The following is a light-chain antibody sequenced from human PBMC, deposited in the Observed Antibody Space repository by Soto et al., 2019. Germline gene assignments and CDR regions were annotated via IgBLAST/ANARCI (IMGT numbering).Light chain of an antibody. V-gene: IGKV1-39*01. CDR1: QSISTY. Sequence: DIQMTQSPSSLPASVGDRVTLTCRASQSISTYLNWYQQKPGKAPKLLIYAASSLQSGVPSRLRGSGSGTYLTHTISSLQPEDFPTYVIQQRYTIPYNFVQGTKLEIK. CDR2: AAS. CDR3: QQRYTIPYN. J-gene: IGKJ2*01.